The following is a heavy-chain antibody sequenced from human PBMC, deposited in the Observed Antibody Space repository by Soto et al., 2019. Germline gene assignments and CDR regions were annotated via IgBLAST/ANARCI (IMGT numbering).Heavy chain of an antibody. CDR3: ARDNTIFGVVTAMDV. J-gene: IGHJ6*02. V-gene: IGHV3-30-3*01. Sequence: PGGSLRLSCAASGFTFSTYAIHWVRQAPGKGLEWVAVISHDGSNKYYADSVKGRFTISSDNSKNTVDLQMNSLRAEDTAVYYCARDNTIFGVVTAMDVWGQGTTVTVSS. D-gene: IGHD3-3*01. CDR2: ISHDGSNK. CDR1: GFTFSTYA.